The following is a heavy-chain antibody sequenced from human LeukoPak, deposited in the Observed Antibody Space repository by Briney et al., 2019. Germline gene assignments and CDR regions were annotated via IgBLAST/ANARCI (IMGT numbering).Heavy chain of an antibody. D-gene: IGHD3-22*01. V-gene: IGHV3-48*01. CDR2: ISSSSSTI. Sequence: GGSLRLSCAATGFTFSSYSMNWVRQAPGKGLEWVSYISSSSSTIYYADSVKGRFTISRDNDKNSLYLQMNSLTAEDTAVYYCARDSGYPRAHGFDIWGQGTMVAVSS. CDR3: ARDSGYPRAHGFDI. CDR1: GFTFSSYS. J-gene: IGHJ3*02.